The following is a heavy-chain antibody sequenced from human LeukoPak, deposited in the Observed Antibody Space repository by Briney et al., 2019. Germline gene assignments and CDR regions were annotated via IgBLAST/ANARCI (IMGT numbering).Heavy chain of an antibody. Sequence: PSQTLSLTCTVSGGSISSGSYYWSWIRQPAGKGLEWLGRIYTSGSTNYNPSLKSRVTISVDTSKNQFSLKLSSVTAADTAVYYCARGGNWNYVYWGQGTLVTVSS. J-gene: IGHJ4*02. CDR3: ARGGNWNYVY. D-gene: IGHD1-1*01. CDR1: GGSISSGSYY. V-gene: IGHV4-61*02. CDR2: IYTSGST.